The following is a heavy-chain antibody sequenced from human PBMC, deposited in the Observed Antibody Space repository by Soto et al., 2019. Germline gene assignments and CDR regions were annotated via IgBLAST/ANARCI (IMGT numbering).Heavy chain of an antibody. Sequence: WTWIRQHPGKGLEWIGYIYYSGSTYYNPSLKSRVTISVDTSKNQFSLKLSSVTAADTAVYYCAREPPNYNIDYWGQGTLVTVSS. CDR3: AREPPNYNIDY. D-gene: IGHD1-7*01. J-gene: IGHJ4*02. V-gene: IGHV4-31*02. CDR2: IYYSGST.